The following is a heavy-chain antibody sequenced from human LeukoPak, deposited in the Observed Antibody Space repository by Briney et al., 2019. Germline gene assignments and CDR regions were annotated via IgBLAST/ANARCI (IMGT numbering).Heavy chain of an antibody. V-gene: IGHV4-4*02. CDR3: ARGGYSSSWYTGFDY. Sequence: PSGTLSLTCAVSGGSISSSNWWSWVRQPPGKGLEWIGEIYHSGSTNYNPSLKSRVTISVDTSKSQFSLKLSSVTAADTAVYYCARGGYSSSWYTGFDYWGQGTLVTVSS. D-gene: IGHD6-13*01. CDR2: IYHSGST. CDR1: GGSISSSNW. J-gene: IGHJ4*02.